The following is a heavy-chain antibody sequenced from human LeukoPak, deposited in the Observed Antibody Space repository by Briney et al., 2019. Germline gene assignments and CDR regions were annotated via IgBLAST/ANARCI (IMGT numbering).Heavy chain of an antibody. J-gene: IGHJ6*02. CDR3: ARDPGYYYYYYGMDV. CDR1: GGSISSYY. V-gene: IGHV4-59*01. D-gene: IGHD3-10*01. Sequence: SETLSLTCTVSGGSISSYYWSWIRQPPGKGLEWTGYIYYSGSTNYNPSLKSRVTISVDTSKNQFSLKLSSVTAADTAVYYCARDPGYYYYYYGMDVWGQGTTVTVSS. CDR2: IYYSGST.